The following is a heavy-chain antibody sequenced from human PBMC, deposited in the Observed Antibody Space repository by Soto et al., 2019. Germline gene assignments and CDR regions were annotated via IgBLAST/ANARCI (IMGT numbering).Heavy chain of an antibody. V-gene: IGHV3-30-3*01. Sequence: QVQLMESGGGVVQPGRSLRLSWAASGFTFSSYAIHWVGQAPGKGLEWVAIISYDGSTKFYTDSVKGRFTISRDNSNNTLYLEMNRLRSEDTAVYYCARDGRTGTTLPHGGLDQWGQGTLVTVSS. J-gene: IGHJ4*02. CDR2: ISYDGSTK. D-gene: IGHD3-10*01. CDR3: ARDGRTGTTLPHGGLDQ. CDR1: GFTFSSYA.